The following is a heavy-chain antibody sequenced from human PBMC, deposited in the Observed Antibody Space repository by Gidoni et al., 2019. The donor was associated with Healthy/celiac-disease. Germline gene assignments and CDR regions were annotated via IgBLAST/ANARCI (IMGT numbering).Heavy chain of an antibody. Sequence: QITLKESGLTLVKPTPTLTLTCTFSGFSLSTSGVGVGWLRQPPGNALEWLELIYWDDDKRYSPSLKSRLTITKDTSKSQVVLTMTNMDPVDTATDYCAHAYDFWSGYSFDYWGQGTLVTVSS. J-gene: IGHJ4*02. CDR1: GFSLSTSGVG. V-gene: IGHV2-5*02. CDR3: AHAYDFWSGYSFDY. D-gene: IGHD3-3*01. CDR2: IYWDDDK.